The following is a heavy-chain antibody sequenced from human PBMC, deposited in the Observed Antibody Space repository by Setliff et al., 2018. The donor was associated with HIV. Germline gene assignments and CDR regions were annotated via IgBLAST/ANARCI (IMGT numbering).Heavy chain of an antibody. V-gene: IGHV4-31*03. CDR3: ARDLPELTGRSFDP. J-gene: IGHJ5*02. CDR1: GGPISSAGGYF. Sequence: SETLSLTCTVSGGPISSAGGYFYSWIRQHPGKGLEWIGYIYYSGSTYYNPSLKSRFTISMDTSKNQFSLKVTSVSAADTAAYYCARDLPELTGRSFDPWGQGIQVTVSS. D-gene: IGHD7-27*01. CDR2: IYYSGST.